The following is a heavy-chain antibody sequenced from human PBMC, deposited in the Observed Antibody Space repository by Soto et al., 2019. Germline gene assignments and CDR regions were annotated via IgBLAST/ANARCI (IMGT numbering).Heavy chain of an antibody. CDR2: IIPIFDTA. D-gene: IGHD3-22*01. V-gene: IGHV1-69*12. CDR1: GGTFSSYA. Sequence: QVQLVQSGAEVKKPGSSVKVSCKASGGTFSSYAISWVRQAPGQGLEWMGGIIPIFDTADYAQKFQGRVTITADESTNXAYRELSSLRSEDTAVYYCAGHSSGVPGYYYGMDVWGQGTTVTVSS. CDR3: AGHSSGVPGYYYGMDV. J-gene: IGHJ6*02.